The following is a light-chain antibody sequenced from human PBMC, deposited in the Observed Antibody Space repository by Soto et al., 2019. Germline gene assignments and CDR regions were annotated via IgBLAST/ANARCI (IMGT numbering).Light chain of an antibody. J-gene: IGKJ4*01. V-gene: IGKV3-15*01. CDR3: QQYNNWPPLT. CDR2: GAS. CDR1: QSVSSN. Sequence: EIVMTQSPATLSVSPVERATLSCRASQSVSSNLAWYQQKPGQAPRLLIYGASTRATGTPARFSGSGSGTEFTLTISSLQSEDFAVYYCQQYNNWPPLTFGGGTKVDIK.